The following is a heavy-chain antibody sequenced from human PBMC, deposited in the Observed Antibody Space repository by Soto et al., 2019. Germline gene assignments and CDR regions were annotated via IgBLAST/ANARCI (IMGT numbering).Heavy chain of an antibody. V-gene: IGHV4-38-2*02. CDR3: ARVHVMVVAGSTFDY. Sequence: SETLSLTCSVSGYSIRSGSYWGCIRQPPGKGPEWIASIYHGGTTFYNPSLKSRITISVDTSNNQFSLKLRSVTAADTAVYYCARVHVMVVAGSTFDYWGHGTLVTVYS. CDR2: IYHGGTT. D-gene: IGHD6-19*01. J-gene: IGHJ4*01. CDR1: GYSIRSGSY.